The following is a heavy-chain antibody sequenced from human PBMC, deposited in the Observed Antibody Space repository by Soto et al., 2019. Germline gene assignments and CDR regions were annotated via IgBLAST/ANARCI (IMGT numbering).Heavy chain of an antibody. Sequence: GGSLRLSCAAPGFRFSSYAMSWVRQAPGQGPEWLSVISASGGSAYYADSVRGRFTISRDNSKNTLYLQMKSMGAEDTAVYYCASSSALWHGMDAWGQGTTVTVSS. D-gene: IGHD6-6*01. CDR1: GFRFSSYA. J-gene: IGHJ6*02. CDR2: ISASGGSA. V-gene: IGHV3-23*01. CDR3: ASSSALWHGMDA.